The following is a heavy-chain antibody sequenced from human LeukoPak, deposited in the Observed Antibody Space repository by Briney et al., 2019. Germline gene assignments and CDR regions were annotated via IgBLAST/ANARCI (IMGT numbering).Heavy chain of an antibody. V-gene: IGHV4-39*01. CDR2: IYYSGST. CDR3: ARQLHCDADCYSVFDY. D-gene: IGHD2-21*02. J-gene: IGHJ4*02. CDR1: GGSIFSSSYY. Sequence: PSETLSLTCTVSGGSIFSSSYYWGWIRQPPGKGLEWIGYIYYSGSTHYNPSLKSRVTISVDMSKNEFSLKVSSVTAADTAVYYCARQLHCDADCYSVFDYWGQGSLVTVSS.